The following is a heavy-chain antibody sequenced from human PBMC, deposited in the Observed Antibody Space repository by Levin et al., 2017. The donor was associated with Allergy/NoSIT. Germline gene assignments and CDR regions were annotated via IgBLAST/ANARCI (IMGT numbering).Heavy chain of an antibody. CDR1: GGSISSRNW. D-gene: IGHD6-19*01. J-gene: IGHJ5*02. CDR3: ARDSVAGHPRWFDP. V-gene: IGHV4-4*02. Sequence: PSETLSLTCAVSGGSISSRNWWSWVRQPPGKGLEWIGQIYHSGSTNYNPSLKSRVTISVDKSKNQFSLQLSSVTAADTAVYFCARDSVAGHPRWFDPWGQGTLVTVSS. CDR2: IYHSGST.